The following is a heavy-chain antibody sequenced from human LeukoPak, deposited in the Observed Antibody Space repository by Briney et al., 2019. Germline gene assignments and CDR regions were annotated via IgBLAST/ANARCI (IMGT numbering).Heavy chain of an antibody. CDR1: GFTFSSYA. Sequence: GGSLRLSCAASGFTFSSYAMSWVRQAPGKGLEWVSAISGSGGSTYYADSVKGRFTISRDNSKNTLYLQMNSLRAEDMAVYYCTKVDLEVVEVAATNDYWGQGTLVTVSS. J-gene: IGHJ4*02. CDR2: ISGSGGST. V-gene: IGHV3-23*01. D-gene: IGHD2-15*01. CDR3: TKVDLEVVEVAATNDY.